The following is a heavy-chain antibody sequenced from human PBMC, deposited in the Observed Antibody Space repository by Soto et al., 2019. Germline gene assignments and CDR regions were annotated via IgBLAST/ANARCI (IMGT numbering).Heavy chain of an antibody. CDR2: ISWNSGSI. CDR1: GFTFDDYA. D-gene: IGHD6-6*01. V-gene: IGHV3-9*01. J-gene: IGHJ6*03. CDR3: AKDREYSSSSYYYYYMDV. Sequence: GGSLRLSCAASGFTFDDYAMHWVRQAPGKGLEWVSGISWNSGSIGYADSVKGRFTISRDNAKNSLYLQMNSLRAEDTALYYCAKDREYSSSSYYYYYMDVWGKGTTVTVSS.